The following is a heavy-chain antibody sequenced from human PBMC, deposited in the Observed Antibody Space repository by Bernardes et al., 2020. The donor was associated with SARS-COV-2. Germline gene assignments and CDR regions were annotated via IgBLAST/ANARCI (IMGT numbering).Heavy chain of an antibody. CDR2: IYSGGST. V-gene: IGHV3-66*01. CDR3: ATYLTRRHGY. CDR1: GFTVSSNY. J-gene: IGHJ4*02. Sequence: GGSLRLSCAASGFTVSSNYMSWVRQAPGKGLEWVSVIYSGGSTYYAGSVKGRFTISRDNSKNTLYLQMNSLRAEDTAVYYCATYLTRRHGYWGQGTLVTVSS. D-gene: IGHD2-21*02.